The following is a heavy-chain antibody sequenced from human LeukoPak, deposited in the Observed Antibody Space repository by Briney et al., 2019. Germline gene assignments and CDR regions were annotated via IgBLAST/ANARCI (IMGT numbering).Heavy chain of an antibody. CDR2: MNPNSGNT. CDR3: ARAERIAARSWYNWFDP. Sequence: ASVKVSCKASGYSFTSYDINWVRQATGQGLEWMGWMNPNSGNTGYAQKFQGRVTMTRNTSISTAYMELSSLRSEDTAVYYCARAERIAARSWYNWFDPWGQGTLVTVSP. J-gene: IGHJ5*02. CDR1: GYSFTSYD. V-gene: IGHV1-8*01. D-gene: IGHD6-6*01.